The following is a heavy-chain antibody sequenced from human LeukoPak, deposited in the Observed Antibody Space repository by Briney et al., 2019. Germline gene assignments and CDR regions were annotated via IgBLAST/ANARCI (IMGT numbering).Heavy chain of an antibody. D-gene: IGHD2-15*01. CDR3: AAEGSWTLGDYYYGMDV. CDR2: IVVGSGNT. V-gene: IGHV1-58*01. J-gene: IGHJ6*02. Sequence: SVKVSCKASGFTFTSSAVQWVRQARGQRLEWIGWIVVGSGNTNYARKFQERVTITRDMSTSTAYMELSSLRSEDTAVYYCAAEGSWTLGDYYYGMDVWGQGTTVTVSS. CDR1: GFTFTSSA.